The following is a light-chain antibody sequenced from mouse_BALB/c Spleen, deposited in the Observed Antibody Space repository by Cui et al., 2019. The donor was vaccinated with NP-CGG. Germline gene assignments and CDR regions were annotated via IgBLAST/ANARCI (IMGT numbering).Light chain of an antibody. J-gene: IGLJ1*01. CDR3: ALWYSNHWV. CDR2: GTN. V-gene: IGLV1*01. CDR1: TGAITTNNY. Sequence: QAVVTRASALPTSPGETVTLTCRSSTGAITTNNYANWVQEKPDHLFTGLIGGTNNRAPGVPARFSGSLIGDKAALTITGAQTEDEAIYFCALWYSNHWVFGGGTKLTVL.